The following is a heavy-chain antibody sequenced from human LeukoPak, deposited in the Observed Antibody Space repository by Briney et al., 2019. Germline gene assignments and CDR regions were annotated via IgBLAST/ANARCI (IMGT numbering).Heavy chain of an antibody. Sequence: PGGSLRLSCAASGFTFSNYGMHWVRQAPGKGLEWVAVVSYDGTNKYYADSVKGRFTISRDNSKNTLYLQMNSLRAEDTAVYYCARDSSPWYYYDRSGSNGFDPWGQGTLVTVSS. J-gene: IGHJ5*02. CDR1: GFTFSNYG. CDR3: ARDSSPWYYYDRSGSNGFDP. V-gene: IGHV3-30*03. CDR2: VSYDGTNK. D-gene: IGHD3-22*01.